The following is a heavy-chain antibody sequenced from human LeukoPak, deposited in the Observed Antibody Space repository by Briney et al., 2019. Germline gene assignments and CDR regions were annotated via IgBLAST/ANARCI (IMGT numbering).Heavy chain of an antibody. J-gene: IGHJ3*02. CDR2: INDSGRT. CDR3: ARARDGYNPDGFDI. D-gene: IGHD5-24*01. Sequence: SETLSLTCAVNGGSFSGYYWSWIRQPPGKGLEWIGKINDSGRTNYNPFLKSRVTISVDTSKNQFSLKLSSVTAADTAVYYCARARDGYNPDGFDIWGQGTMVTVSS. V-gene: IGHV4-34*01. CDR1: GGSFSGYY.